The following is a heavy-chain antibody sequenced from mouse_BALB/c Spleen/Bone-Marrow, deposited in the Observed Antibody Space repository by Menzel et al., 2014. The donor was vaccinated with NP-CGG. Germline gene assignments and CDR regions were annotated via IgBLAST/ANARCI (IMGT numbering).Heavy chain of an antibody. Sequence: EVQLQESGAELVKLGASVKLSCTASGFNIKDTYMHWVKQRPEQGLEWIGRIDPANGNTKYDPKLQGKATITADTSSNTAYLQLSSLTSEDTAVYYCANYYYGSSLFAYWGQGTLVTVSA. CDR2: IDPANGNT. J-gene: IGHJ3*01. D-gene: IGHD1-1*01. V-gene: IGHV14-3*02. CDR1: GFNIKDTY. CDR3: ANYYYGSSLFAY.